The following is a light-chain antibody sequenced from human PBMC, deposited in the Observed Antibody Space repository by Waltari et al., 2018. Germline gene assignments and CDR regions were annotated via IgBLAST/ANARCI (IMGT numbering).Light chain of an antibody. J-gene: IGKJ1*01. CDR3: QNHERLPAM. CDR1: QNVGTY. V-gene: IGKV3-20*01. CDR2: HAS. Sequence: EIVLTQSPGTLSLSPGERATLPCRASQNVGTYLAGYQQKPGQAPRLLIYHASSRATGIPDRFSGSGSGTDFSLTISRLEPEDFAVYYCQNHERLPAMFGQGTNVEIK.